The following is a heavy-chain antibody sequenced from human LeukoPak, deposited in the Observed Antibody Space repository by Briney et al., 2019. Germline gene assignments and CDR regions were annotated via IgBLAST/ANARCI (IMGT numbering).Heavy chain of an antibody. Sequence: SETLSLTCTVSGGSISSGSYYWSWIRQPAGKGLEWIGRIYTSGSTNYNPSLKSRVTISVDTSKNQFSLKLSSVTAADTAVYYCARNSGYDLVPYYWGQGALVTVSS. CDR2: IYTSGST. D-gene: IGHD5-12*01. CDR1: GGSISSGSYY. CDR3: ARNSGYDLVPYY. V-gene: IGHV4-61*02. J-gene: IGHJ4*02.